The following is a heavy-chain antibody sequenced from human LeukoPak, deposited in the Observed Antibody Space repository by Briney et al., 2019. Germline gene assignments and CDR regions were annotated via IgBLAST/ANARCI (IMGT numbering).Heavy chain of an antibody. CDR2: IYSGGST. CDR1: GFTVSSNY. Sequence: PGGSLRLSCAASGFTVSSNYMSWVRQAPGKGLEWVSVIYSGGSTYYADSVKGRFTISRDTAKNSLYLQMNSLRAEDTAVYYCARHRAIFRVVIPNYYGLDVWGHGTTVTVSS. V-gene: IGHV3-66*04. J-gene: IGHJ6*02. CDR3: ARHRAIFRVVIPNYYGLDV. D-gene: IGHD3-3*01.